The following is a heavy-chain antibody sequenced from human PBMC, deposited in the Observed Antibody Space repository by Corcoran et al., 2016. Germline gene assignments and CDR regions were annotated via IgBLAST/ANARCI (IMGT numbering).Heavy chain of an antibody. CDR3: ARGTRPMGYYGMDV. V-gene: IGHV4-34*01. J-gene: IGHJ6*02. CDR2: INHSGST. CDR1: GGSFSGYY. D-gene: IGHD2-2*01. Sequence: QVQLQQWGAGLLKPSETLSLTCAVYGGSFSGYYWSWIRQPPGKGLEWIGEINHSGSTNYNPSLKSRVTISVDTSKNQFSLKLSSVTAADKAVYYCARGTRPMGYYGMDVWGQGTTVTVSS.